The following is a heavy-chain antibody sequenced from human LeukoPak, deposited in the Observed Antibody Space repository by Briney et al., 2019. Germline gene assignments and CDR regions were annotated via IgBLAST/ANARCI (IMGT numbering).Heavy chain of an antibody. CDR1: GGSISNSNYY. CDR2: IHYTGST. J-gene: IGHJ4*02. V-gene: IGHV4-39*01. Sequence: SETLSLTCTVSGGSISNSNYYWGWIRQPPGKGLEWIGSIHYTGSTFYNPSLKSRVTISVDTSKTQFSLKLSSVTAADTAVHYCASFYYGSGSYYPFQIYYFDYWGQGTLATVSS. CDR3: ASFYYGSGSYYPFQIYYFDY. D-gene: IGHD3-10*01.